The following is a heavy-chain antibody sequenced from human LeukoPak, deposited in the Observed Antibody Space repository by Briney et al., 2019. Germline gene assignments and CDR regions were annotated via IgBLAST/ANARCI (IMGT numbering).Heavy chain of an antibody. D-gene: IGHD3-22*01. CDR2: ISSSSSYT. Sequence: GGSLRLSCAAPGFTFSDYYMSWIRQAPGKGLEWVSYISSSSSYTNYADSVKGRFTISRDNAKNSLYLQMNSLRAEDTAVYYCASYTYYYDSSGYEGAFDIWGQGTMVTVSS. V-gene: IGHV3-11*03. J-gene: IGHJ3*02. CDR1: GFTFSDYY. CDR3: ASYTYYYDSSGYEGAFDI.